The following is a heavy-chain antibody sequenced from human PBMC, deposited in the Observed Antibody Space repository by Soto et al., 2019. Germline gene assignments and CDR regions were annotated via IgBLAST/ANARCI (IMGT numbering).Heavy chain of an antibody. CDR1: GFTFSSSA. CDR2: ISGSGGGT. Sequence: PGGSLRLSCGASGFTFSSSAMSWVRQAPGKGLEWGSSISGSGGGTYYADSVKGRFTFSRDNSQNTLNLQINRLRAEDTAVYYRATSGMATTQWSPPYYIDYWGQGPLLTVSS. J-gene: IGHJ4*02. V-gene: IGHV3-23*01. CDR3: ATSGMATTQWSPPYYIDY. D-gene: IGHD5-12*01.